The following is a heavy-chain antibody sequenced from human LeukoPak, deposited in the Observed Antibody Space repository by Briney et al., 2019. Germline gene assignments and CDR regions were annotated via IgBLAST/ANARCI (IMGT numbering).Heavy chain of an antibody. CDR1: GFTFSSYA. J-gene: IGHJ6*02. Sequence: GGSLRLSCAASGFTFSSYAMSWVRQAPGKGLEWVSAISGSGGSTYYADSVKGRFTISRDNSKNTLYLQMNSLRAEDTAVYYCAKDGARDYGDYIPYYYYGMDVWGQGTTVTVSS. V-gene: IGHV3-23*01. CDR2: ISGSGGST. CDR3: AKDGARDYGDYIPYYYYGMDV. D-gene: IGHD4-17*01.